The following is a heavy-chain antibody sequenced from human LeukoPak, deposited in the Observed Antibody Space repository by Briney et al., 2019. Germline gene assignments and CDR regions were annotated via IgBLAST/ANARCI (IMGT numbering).Heavy chain of an antibody. V-gene: IGHV3-23*01. CDR1: GFTFSSYA. CDR3: AKGLGYCSSTSCYRLVYYYGMDV. D-gene: IGHD2-2*02. J-gene: IGHJ6*02. Sequence: GGSLRLSCAASGFTFSSYAMSWVRQAPGKGLEWVSAISGSGGSTYYADSVKGRFTTSRDNSKNTLYLQMNSLRAEDTAVYYCAKGLGYCSSTSCYRLVYYYGMDVWGQGTTVTVSS. CDR2: ISGSGGST.